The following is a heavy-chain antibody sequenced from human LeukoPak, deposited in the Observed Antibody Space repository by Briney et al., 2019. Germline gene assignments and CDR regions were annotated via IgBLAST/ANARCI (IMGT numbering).Heavy chain of an antibody. CDR1: GYTFTDYY. Sequence: ASVKVSCKASGYTFTDYYMHWERQAPGQGLEWMGWINPNSGVTNHAQTFQVRATLTRDTSISTAYMELSSLRSEGTGVYYCVGGESAFDIWGEGTMVTVSS. CDR2: INPNSGVT. V-gene: IGHV1-2*02. J-gene: IGHJ3*02. D-gene: IGHD5-24*01. CDR3: VGGESAFDI.